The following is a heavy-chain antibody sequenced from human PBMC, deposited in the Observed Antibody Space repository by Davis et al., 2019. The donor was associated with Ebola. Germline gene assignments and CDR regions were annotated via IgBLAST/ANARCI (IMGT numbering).Heavy chain of an antibody. CDR2: IYSGGST. J-gene: IGHJ2*01. Sequence: PGGSLRLSCAASGFTVSSNYMSWVRQAPGKGLEWVSVIYSGGSTYYADSVKGRFTISRDNSKNTLYLQMNSLRAEDTAVYYCARDGSSGYYRRCWYFDLWGRGTLVTVSS. CDR1: GFTVSSNY. D-gene: IGHD3-22*01. V-gene: IGHV3-53*05. CDR3: ARDGSSGYYRRCWYFDL.